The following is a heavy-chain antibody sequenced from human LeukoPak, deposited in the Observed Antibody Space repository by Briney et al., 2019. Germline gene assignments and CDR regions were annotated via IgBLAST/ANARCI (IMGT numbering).Heavy chain of an antibody. CDR2: ISSNGGST. D-gene: IGHD6-19*01. J-gene: IGHJ4*02. CDR1: GFIFSNYA. V-gene: IGHV3-64D*06. CDR3: VKGKGIAVTSLDY. Sequence: GGSLRLSCSASGFIFSNYAMHWVRQAPGKGLEYVSAISSNGGSTYYADSVKGRFTISRDNSKNTLYLRMSSLRAEDTAVYYCVKGKGIAVTSLDYWGQGTLVTVSS.